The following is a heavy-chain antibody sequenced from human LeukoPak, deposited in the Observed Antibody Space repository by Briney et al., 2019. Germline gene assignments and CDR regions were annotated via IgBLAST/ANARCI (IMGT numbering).Heavy chain of an antibody. J-gene: IGHJ4*02. V-gene: IGHV1-2*02. D-gene: IGHD2-2*01. CDR1: GYTFTDYY. Sequence: GASVKVSCKASGYTFTDYYMHWVRQAPGQGFEWMGWINPNDGDTNCAQKFQGRVTMTRDTSISTAHMEVSRLRSDDTAVYYCARANFLYCSSTTCLFDYWGQGTLVTVSS. CDR2: INPNDGDT. CDR3: ARANFLYCSSTTCLFDY.